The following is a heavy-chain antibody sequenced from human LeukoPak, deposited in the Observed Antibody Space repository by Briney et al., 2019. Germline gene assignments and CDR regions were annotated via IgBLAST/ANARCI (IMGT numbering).Heavy chain of an antibody. J-gene: IGHJ6*03. D-gene: IGHD2-2*01. CDR2: INPNSGGT. Sequence: GASVKVSCKASGYTFTGYYMHWVRQAPGQGLEWMGWINPNSGGTNYAQKFQGRVTMTRDTSISTAYMELSRLRSDDTAVYYCARDQIVVVPAAHGGPWYYYYMDVWGKGTTVTVSS. V-gene: IGHV1-2*02. CDR3: ARDQIVVVPAAHGGPWYYYYMDV. CDR1: GYTFTGYY.